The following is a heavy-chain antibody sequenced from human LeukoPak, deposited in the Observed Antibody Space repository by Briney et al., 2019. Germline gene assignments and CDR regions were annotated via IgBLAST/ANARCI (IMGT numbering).Heavy chain of an antibody. V-gene: IGHV4-34*01. J-gene: IGHJ6*02. CDR1: GGSFSGYY. Sequence: SETLSLTCAVYGGSFSGYYWSWIRQPPGKGLEWIGEINHSGSTNYNPSLKSRVTISVDTSKNQFSLKLSSVTAADTAVYYCARDLEGMDVWGQGTTVTVSS. CDR3: ARDLEGMDV. CDR2: INHSGST.